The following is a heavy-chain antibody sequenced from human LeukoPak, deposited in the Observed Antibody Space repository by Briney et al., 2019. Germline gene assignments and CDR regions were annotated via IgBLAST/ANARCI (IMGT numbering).Heavy chain of an antibody. Sequence: SETLSLTCAVYGGSFSGYYWSWIRQPPGKGLEGIGEINHSGSTNYNPSLKSRVTISVDTSKNQFSLKLSSVTAADTAVYYCARRGSYSSSRFQHWGQGTLVTVSS. CDR2: INHSGST. V-gene: IGHV4-34*01. CDR1: GGSFSGYY. D-gene: IGHD6-6*01. J-gene: IGHJ1*01. CDR3: ARRGSYSSSRFQH.